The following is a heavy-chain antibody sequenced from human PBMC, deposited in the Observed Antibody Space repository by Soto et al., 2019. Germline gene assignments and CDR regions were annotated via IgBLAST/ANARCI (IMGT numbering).Heavy chain of an antibody. J-gene: IGHJ4*02. CDR1: GDSVSSPYY. CDR3: ARSAGWYAVHS. D-gene: IGHD6-19*01. CDR2: VFHTGIT. Sequence: QVQLQESGPGLVKPSGTLSLTCAVSGDSVSSPYYWCWVRQPPGKGLEWIGEVFHTGITSYNPSLRSRVTISMDKSNNQFSLDLSSVTAADTVVYFCARSAGWYAVHSWGPGTLVIVSS. V-gene: IGHV4-4*02.